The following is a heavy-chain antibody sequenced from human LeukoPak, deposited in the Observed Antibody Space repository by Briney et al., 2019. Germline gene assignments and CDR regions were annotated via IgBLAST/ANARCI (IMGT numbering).Heavy chain of an antibody. D-gene: IGHD3-16*02. J-gene: IGHJ4*02. CDR2: IYHSGST. CDR3: ARSNYDYVWGSYRPTLYYFDY. Sequence: SGTLSLTCAVSGGSISSSNWWSRVRQPPGKGLEWIGEIYHSGSTDYNPSLKSRVTISVDKSKNQFSLKLSSVTAADTAVYYCARSNYDYVWGSYRPTLYYFDYWGQGTLVTVSS. V-gene: IGHV4-4*02. CDR1: GGSISSSNW.